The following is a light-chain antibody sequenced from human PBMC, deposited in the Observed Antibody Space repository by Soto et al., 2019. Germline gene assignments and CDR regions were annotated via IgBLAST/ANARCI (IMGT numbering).Light chain of an antibody. V-gene: IGLV2-14*01. Sequence: QSALTQPASVSGSPGQSITISCTGTSSDVGGYNYVSWYQQHPGKAPKLMIYDVSNRPSGVSNRFSGSKSGNTASLTISGLQADDEADYYFSSYTSSSTLCVFGTGTKLTVL. CDR1: SSDVGGYNY. CDR3: SSYTSSSTLCV. J-gene: IGLJ1*01. CDR2: DVS.